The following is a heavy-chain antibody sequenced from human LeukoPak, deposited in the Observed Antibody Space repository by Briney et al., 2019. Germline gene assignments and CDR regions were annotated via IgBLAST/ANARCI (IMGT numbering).Heavy chain of an antibody. CDR3: AREGPGYCSGGSCYPTQNNYYYYYYMDV. CDR2: ISAYNGNT. Sequence: RASVKVSCTASGYTFTSHGISWVRQAPGQGLEWMGWISAYNGNTNYAQKLQGRVTMTTDTSTSTAYMELRSLRSDDTAVYYCAREGPGYCSGGSCYPTQNNYYYYYYMDVWGKGTTVTVSS. CDR1: GYTFTSHG. D-gene: IGHD2-15*01. V-gene: IGHV1-18*01. J-gene: IGHJ6*03.